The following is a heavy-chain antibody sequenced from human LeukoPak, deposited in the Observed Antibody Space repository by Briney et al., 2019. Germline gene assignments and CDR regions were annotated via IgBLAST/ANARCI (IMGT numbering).Heavy chain of an antibody. CDR2: INPNSGGT. D-gene: IGHD6-13*01. CDR3: ARAIGYSAPPDY. CDR1: GYTFTGYY. Sequence: ASVKVSCKASGYTFTGYYMHWVRQAPGQGLEWMGWINPNSGGTNYAQKFQGRVTMTRDTSTSTAYMELSRLRSDDTAVYYCARAIGYSAPPDYWGQGTLVTVSS. V-gene: IGHV1-2*02. J-gene: IGHJ4*02.